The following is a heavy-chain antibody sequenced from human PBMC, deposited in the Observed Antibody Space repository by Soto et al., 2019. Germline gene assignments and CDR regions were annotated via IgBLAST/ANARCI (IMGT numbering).Heavy chain of an antibody. V-gene: IGHV1-8*01. CDR2: MNPNSGNT. CDR1: GYTFTSYD. Sequence: QVQLVQSGAEVKKPGASVKVSCKASGYTFTSYDINWVRQATGQGLEWMGWMNPNSGNTAYAQKFQGRVTMTRNTSKSTAYMELSSLRSEDTAVYYCAGERSGGGGNWFDPWGQGTLVTVSS. J-gene: IGHJ5*02. CDR3: AGERSGGGGNWFDP. D-gene: IGHD3-10*01.